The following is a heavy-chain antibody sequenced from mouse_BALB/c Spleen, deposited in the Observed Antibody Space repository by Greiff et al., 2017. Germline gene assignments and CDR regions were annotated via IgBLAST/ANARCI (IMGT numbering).Heavy chain of an antibody. V-gene: IGHV1S132*01. CDR3: ARHYGSSPAWFAY. Sequence: VQLQQSGAELVKPGASVKLSCKTSGYTFTSYWIQWVKQRPGQGLGWIGEIFPGTGTTYYNEKFKGKATLTIDTSSSTAYMQLSSLTSEDSAVYFCARHYGSSPAWFAYWGQGTLVTVSA. CDR1: GYTFTSYW. CDR2: IFPGTGTT. D-gene: IGHD1-1*01. J-gene: IGHJ3*01.